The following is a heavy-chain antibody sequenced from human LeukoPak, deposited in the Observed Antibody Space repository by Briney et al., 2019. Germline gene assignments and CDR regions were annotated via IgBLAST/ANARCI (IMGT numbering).Heavy chain of an antibody. V-gene: IGHV1-69*05. Sequence: SVKVSCXASGGTFSSYAISWVRQAPGQGLEWMGGIIPIFGTANYAQKFQGRVTITTDESTSTAYMELSSLRSEDTAVYYCARGSRSIYDILTGPLDYWGRGTLVTVSS. J-gene: IGHJ4*02. CDR2: IIPIFGTA. CDR3: ARGSRSIYDILTGPLDY. CDR1: GGTFSSYA. D-gene: IGHD3-9*01.